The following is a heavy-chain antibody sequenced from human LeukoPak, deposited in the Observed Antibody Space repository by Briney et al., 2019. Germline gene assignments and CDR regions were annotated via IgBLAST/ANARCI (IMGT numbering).Heavy chain of an antibody. D-gene: IGHD2-2*01. J-gene: IGHJ4*02. Sequence: EASVKVSCRASGGTFSSYAISWVRQAPGQGLEWMGGIIPIFGTANYAQKFQGRVTITADESTSTAYMELSSLRSEATAVYYCARGSGIVVVPAAIWGQGTLVTVSS. CDR1: GGTFSSYA. CDR3: ARGSGIVVVPAAI. V-gene: IGHV1-69*13. CDR2: IIPIFGTA.